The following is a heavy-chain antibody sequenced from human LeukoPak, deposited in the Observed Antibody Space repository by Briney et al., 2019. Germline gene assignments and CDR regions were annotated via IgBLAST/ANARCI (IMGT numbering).Heavy chain of an antibody. V-gene: IGHV1-2*02. CDR3: ARPIAAAGISWFDP. D-gene: IGHD6-13*01. CDR1: GYTFTGYY. J-gene: IGHJ5*02. CDR2: INPNSGGT. Sequence: ASVKVSCKASGYTFTGYYMHWVRQAPGQGLGWMGWINPNSGGTNYAQKFQGRVTMTRDTSISTAYMELSRLRSDDTAVYYCARPIAAAGISWFDPWGQGTLVTVSS.